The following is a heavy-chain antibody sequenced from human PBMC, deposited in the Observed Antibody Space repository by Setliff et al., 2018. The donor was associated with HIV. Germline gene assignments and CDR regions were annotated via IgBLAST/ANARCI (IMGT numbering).Heavy chain of an antibody. D-gene: IGHD2-21*02. CDR3: ARGEFYCGTDCYWSSFDY. CDR1: GGSFTDYY. J-gene: IGHJ4*02. CDR2: INHSGST. V-gene: IGHV4-34*01. Sequence: PSETLSLTCAVFGGSFTDYYWIWIRQPPGKGLEWIGEINHSGSTHYNPSLKSRFIISVDTSKNHFSLRLSSVTAADTAVYYCARGEFYCGTDCYWSSFDYWGQGILVTVS.